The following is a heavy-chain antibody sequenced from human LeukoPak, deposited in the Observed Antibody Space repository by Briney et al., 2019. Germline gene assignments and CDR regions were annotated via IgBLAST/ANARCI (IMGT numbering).Heavy chain of an antibody. V-gene: IGHV3-23*01. CDR1: GFTFSTYA. J-gene: IGHJ4*02. CDR3: AKTSRVNTGYDSPFDY. D-gene: IGHD5-12*01. CDR2: LRGSGTDT. Sequence: PGGSLRLSCAASGFTFSTYAMSWVRQAPGKGLEWVSDLRGSGTDTYYADSVRGRFTISRDNSKNTLYLQMNSLRAEDTAIYYCAKTSRVNTGYDSPFDYWGGGTLITVTS.